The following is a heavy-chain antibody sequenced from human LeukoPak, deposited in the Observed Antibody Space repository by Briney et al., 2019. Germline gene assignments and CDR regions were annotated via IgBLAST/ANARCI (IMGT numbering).Heavy chain of an antibody. J-gene: IGHJ4*02. CDR3: ARLGGWAYRDYLQEAFGY. Sequence: GASVKVSCKASGYTFTNFGISWVRQAPGQGLEWMGWISPYNGNTNYAQKVQGRVTMTTDTSTSTVYMELRSLRSDDTAVYYCARLGGWAYRDYLQEAFGYWGQGTLVTVSS. CDR2: ISPYNGNT. D-gene: IGHD4-17*01. CDR1: GYTFTNFG. V-gene: IGHV1-18*01.